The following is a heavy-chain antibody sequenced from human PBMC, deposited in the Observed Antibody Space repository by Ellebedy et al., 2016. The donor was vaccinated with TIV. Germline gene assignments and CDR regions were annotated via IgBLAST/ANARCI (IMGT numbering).Heavy chain of an antibody. J-gene: IGHJ6*02. Sequence: GESLKISCVASGFTFSNYAMTWVRQAPGKGLEWVSSISGNGANTYYADSVKGRFTISRDNAKNSLYLQMNSLRAEDTAVYYCARGRGFSSSWYRSRFYYGMDVWGQGTTVTVSS. CDR3: ARGRGFSSSWYRSRFYYGMDV. V-gene: IGHV3-23*01. CDR1: GFTFSNYA. CDR2: ISGNGANT. D-gene: IGHD6-13*01.